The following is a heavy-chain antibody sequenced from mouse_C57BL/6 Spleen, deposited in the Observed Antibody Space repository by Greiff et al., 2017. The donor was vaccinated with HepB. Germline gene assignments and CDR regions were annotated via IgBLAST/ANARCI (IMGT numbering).Heavy chain of an antibody. CDR3: ASAGILLDY. CDR1: GYTFTSYW. Sequence: VQLQQSGAELVKPGASVKLSCKASGYTFTSYWMQWVKQRPGQGLEWIGEIDPSDSYTNYSQKFKGKATLTVDTSSSTAYMQLSSLTSEDSAVYYCASAGILLDYWGQGTTLTVSS. J-gene: IGHJ2*01. V-gene: IGHV1-50*01. D-gene: IGHD4-1*01. CDR2: IDPSDSYT.